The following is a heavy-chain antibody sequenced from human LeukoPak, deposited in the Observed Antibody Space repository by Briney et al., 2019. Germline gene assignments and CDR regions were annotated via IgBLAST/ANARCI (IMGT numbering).Heavy chain of an antibody. CDR3: ARSSSCYNSVDPCYSGIDV. Sequence: SETLSLTCKVSGGSTSGYYWNWIRQPPGKGLEWIGYIYYSGNTYYNPSLKSRVTMSIDTSKTQFSLKLTSVTAADTALYYCARSSSCYNSVDPCYSGIDVWGQGTLVTVSS. J-gene: IGHJ4*02. CDR2: IYYSGNT. D-gene: IGHD2-2*02. CDR1: GGSTSGYY. V-gene: IGHV4-59*01.